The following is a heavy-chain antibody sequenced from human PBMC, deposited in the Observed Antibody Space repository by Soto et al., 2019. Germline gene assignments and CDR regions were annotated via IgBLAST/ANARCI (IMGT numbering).Heavy chain of an antibody. CDR1: GFTFSSYA. CDR2: ISGSGGST. CDR3: TRAPLGIIVAPDF. D-gene: IGHD3-22*01. J-gene: IGHJ4*02. Sequence: GGSLRLSCAASGFTFSSYAMSWVRQAPGKGLEWVSAISGSGGSTYYADSVKGRFTISRDNSKNTLYLQMNSLRAEDTAVYYCTRAPLGIIVAPDFWGQGTLVTVSS. V-gene: IGHV3-23*01.